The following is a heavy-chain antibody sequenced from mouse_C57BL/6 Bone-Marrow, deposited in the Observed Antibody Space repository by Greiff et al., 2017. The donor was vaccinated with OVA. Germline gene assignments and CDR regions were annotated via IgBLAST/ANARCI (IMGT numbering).Heavy chain of an antibody. D-gene: IGHD4-1*02. CDR3: ARGNWDEDFDY. Sequence: QVQLQQPGAELVKPGASVKLSCKASGYTFTSYWMHRVKQRPGQGLEWIGMIHPNSGSTNYNEKFKSKATLTVDKSSSTAYMQLSSLTSEDSAVYYCARGNWDEDFDYWGQGTTLTVSS. CDR1: GYTFTSYW. CDR2: IHPNSGST. V-gene: IGHV1-64*01. J-gene: IGHJ2*01.